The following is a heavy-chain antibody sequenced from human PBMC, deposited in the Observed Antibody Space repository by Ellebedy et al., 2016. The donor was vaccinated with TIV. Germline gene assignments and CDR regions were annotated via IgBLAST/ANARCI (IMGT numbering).Heavy chain of an antibody. J-gene: IGHJ6*03. CDR1: GGSLSGYY. CDR3: ARGIADAGMDYLYYYMDV. V-gene: IGHV4-34*01. D-gene: IGHD2-8*01. Sequence: MPGGSLRLSCAVYGGSLSGYYWSWIRQPPGKGLEWIGEINHSGSTNYNSSLKSRVTISLDTSKNQFSLKLASVTAADTAKYYCARGIADAGMDYLYYYMDVWGKGTTVAVSS. CDR2: INHSGST.